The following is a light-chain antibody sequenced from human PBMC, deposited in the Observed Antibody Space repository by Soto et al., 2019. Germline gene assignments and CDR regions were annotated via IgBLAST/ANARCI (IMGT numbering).Light chain of an antibody. Sequence: QSVLTQPASVSGSPGQSVTISCTGSSSDVGASNDVSWYQQHPGKAPRLMIYGVTNRPSGVSNRFSGSKSGNTASLTISGLRAEDEADYYCSSYTSGSTLVVFGGGTKLTVL. CDR2: GVT. CDR3: SSYTSGSTLVV. J-gene: IGLJ2*01. V-gene: IGLV2-14*01. CDR1: SSDVGASND.